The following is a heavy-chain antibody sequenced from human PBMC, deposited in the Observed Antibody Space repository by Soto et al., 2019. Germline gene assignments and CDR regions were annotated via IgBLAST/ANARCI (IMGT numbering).Heavy chain of an antibody. J-gene: IGHJ4*02. CDR1: GYTFTGYY. CDR2: INPNSGGT. D-gene: IGHD2-15*01. Sequence: ASVKVSFKASGYTFTGYYMHWVRQAPGQGLEWMGWINPNSGGTNYAQKFQGRVTMTRDTSISTAYMELSRLRSDDTAVYYCARVNVVVVAATREYYFDYRGQGTPVTVSS. V-gene: IGHV1-2*02. CDR3: ARVNVVVVAATREYYFDY.